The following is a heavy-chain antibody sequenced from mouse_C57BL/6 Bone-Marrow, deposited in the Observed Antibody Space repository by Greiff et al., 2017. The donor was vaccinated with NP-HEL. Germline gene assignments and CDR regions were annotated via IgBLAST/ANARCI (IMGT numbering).Heavy chain of an antibody. J-gene: IGHJ2*01. D-gene: IGHD1-1*01. CDR2: ISYDGSN. Sequence: ESGPGLVKPSQSLSLTCSVTGYSITSGYYWNWIRQFPGNKLEWMGYISYDGSNNYNPSLKNRISITRDTSKNQFFLKLNSVTTEDTATYYCARIAYYYGSSTDYWGQGTTLTVSS. V-gene: IGHV3-6*01. CDR3: ARIAYYYGSSTDY. CDR1: GYSITSGYY.